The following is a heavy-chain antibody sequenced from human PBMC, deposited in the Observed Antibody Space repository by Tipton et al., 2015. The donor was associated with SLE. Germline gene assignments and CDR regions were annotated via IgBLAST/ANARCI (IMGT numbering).Heavy chain of an antibody. CDR1: GFSFSDNG. CDR3: ARVGAVAGSANHY. Sequence: SLRLSCAASGFSFSDNGMHWVRQAPGKGLEWVEFIRYDGSKTDYADSVKGRFTVSRDNSKNNLYLQMNSLRPEDTAVYYCARVGAVAGSANHYWGQGTLVTVSS. D-gene: IGHD6-19*01. J-gene: IGHJ4*02. V-gene: IGHV3-30*02. CDR2: IRYDGSKT.